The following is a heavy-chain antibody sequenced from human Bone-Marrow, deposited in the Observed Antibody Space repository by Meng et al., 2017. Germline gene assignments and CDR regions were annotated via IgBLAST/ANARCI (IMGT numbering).Heavy chain of an antibody. CDR2: INSDGSST. J-gene: IGHJ4*02. D-gene: IGHD2-15*01. CDR3: ARLVVVAAINY. V-gene: IGHV3/OR16-13*01. CDR1: GFTFSSYW. Sequence: EVQLVDSGVGLVKPGGSLRSSCAASGFTFSSYWSHWVRQAPGKGLVWVSRINSDGSSTSYADSMKGQFTISRDNAKNTLYLQMNSLRAEDMAVYYCARLVVVAAINYWGQGTLVTVSS.